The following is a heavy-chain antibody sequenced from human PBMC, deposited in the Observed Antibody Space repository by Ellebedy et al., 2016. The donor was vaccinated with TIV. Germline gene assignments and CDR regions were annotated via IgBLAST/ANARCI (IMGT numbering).Heavy chain of an antibody. D-gene: IGHD4-23*01. J-gene: IGHJ4*02. CDR1: GDSMSTYF. CDR2: IPTTGRM. CDR3: VRDDTVGNFDY. V-gene: IGHV4-4*07. Sequence: MPSETLSLTCSVSGDSMSTYFWTWILQSAGKGLELLGRIPTTGRMSHNPSLESRVSITVDTSKNQFSLILRPVTAADTAVYFCVRDDTVGNFDYWGQGAPVIVSS.